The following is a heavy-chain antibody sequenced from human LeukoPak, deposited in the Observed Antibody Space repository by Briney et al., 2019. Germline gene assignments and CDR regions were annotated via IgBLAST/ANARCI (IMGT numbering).Heavy chain of an antibody. Sequence: PSETLSLTCSVSGGSTGSDYWSWIRQPPGKGLEWIAYVYYSGVTSYNPSLKSRVAISIDTSKNQFSLNLTSVTAADTAVYYCARLSLRGSGGSCYRGAFDSWGQGTLVTVSS. CDR3: ARLSLRGSGGSCYRGAFDS. V-gene: IGHV4-59*08. CDR2: VYYSGVT. J-gene: IGHJ4*02. D-gene: IGHD2-15*01. CDR1: GGSTGSDY.